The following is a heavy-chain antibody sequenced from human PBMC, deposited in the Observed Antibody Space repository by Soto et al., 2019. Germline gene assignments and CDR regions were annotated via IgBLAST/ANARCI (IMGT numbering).Heavy chain of an antibody. D-gene: IGHD3-3*01. V-gene: IGHV4-31*03. Sequence: PSETLSLTCTVSGGSISSFWYYWSWIRQHPGKGLEWIGYIYYSGSTYYNPSLKSRVTISVDTSKNQFSLKLSSVTAADTAVYYCARDQYYDFWSGYPQRPSFFGFDPWGQGTLVTVSS. CDR2: IYYSGST. CDR3: ARDQYYDFWSGYPQRPSFFGFDP. CDR1: GGSISSFWYY. J-gene: IGHJ5*02.